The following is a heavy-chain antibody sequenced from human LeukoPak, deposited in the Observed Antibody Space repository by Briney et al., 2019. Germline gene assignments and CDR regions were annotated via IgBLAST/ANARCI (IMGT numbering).Heavy chain of an antibody. D-gene: IGHD4-17*01. CDR2: IYYTGST. Sequence: SETLSLTCTVSDGSINGYYWSWIRQSPGKGLESLGYIYYTGSTNYNPSLKSRVTMSVDTSRNQFFLRLSSVTAADTAVYYCARGLGGAPTTVLSWGQGTLVTVSS. CDR3: ARGLGGAPTTVLS. CDR1: DGSINGYY. V-gene: IGHV4-59*01. J-gene: IGHJ5*02.